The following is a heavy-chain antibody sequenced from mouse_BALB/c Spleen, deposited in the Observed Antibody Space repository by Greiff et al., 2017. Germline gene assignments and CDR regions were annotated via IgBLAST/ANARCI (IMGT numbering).Heavy chain of an antibody. CDR1: GYTFTDYA. J-gene: IGHJ4*01. D-gene: IGHD1-1*01. CDR3: ARGELVTTVVGAMDD. Sequence: QVQLQQSGAELVRPGVSVKISCKGSGYTFTDYAMHWVKQSHAKSLEWIGVISTYYGDASYNQKFKGKATMTVDKSSSTAYMELARLTSEDSAIYYCARGELVTTVVGAMDDWGQGTSVTVSS. V-gene: IGHV1S137*01. CDR2: ISTYYGDA.